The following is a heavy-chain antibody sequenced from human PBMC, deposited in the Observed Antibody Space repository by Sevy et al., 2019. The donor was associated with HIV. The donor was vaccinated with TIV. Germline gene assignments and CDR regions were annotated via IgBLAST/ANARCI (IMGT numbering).Heavy chain of an antibody. D-gene: IGHD2-2*03. CDR3: ARAFGYCSSTSCYGGALFDY. CDR2: IYYSGST. CDR1: GGSISSYY. V-gene: IGHV4-59*01. J-gene: IGHJ4*02. Sequence: SETLSLTCTVSGGSISSYYWSWIRQPPGKGLEWSGYIYYSGSTNYNPSLKSRVTISVDTSKNQFSLKLSSVTAADTAVYYCARAFGYCSSTSCYGGALFDYWGQGTLVTVSS.